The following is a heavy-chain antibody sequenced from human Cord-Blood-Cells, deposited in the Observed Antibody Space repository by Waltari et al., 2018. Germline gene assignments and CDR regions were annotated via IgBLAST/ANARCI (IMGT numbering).Heavy chain of an antibody. J-gene: IGHJ6*03. CDR2: INPNSGGT. Sequence: QVQLVQSGAEVKKPGASVKVPCKASGYTFTGYYMHWVRQAPGQGLEWMGWINPNSGGTNYAQKFQGRVTMTRDTSISTAYMELSRLRSDDTAVYYCARGPYGDYGYYYYYYMDVWGKGTTVTVSS. CDR3: ARGPYGDYGYYYYYYMDV. V-gene: IGHV1-2*02. D-gene: IGHD4-17*01. CDR1: GYTFTGYY.